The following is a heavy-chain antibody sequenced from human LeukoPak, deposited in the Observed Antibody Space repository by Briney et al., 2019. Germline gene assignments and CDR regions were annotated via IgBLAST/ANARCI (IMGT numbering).Heavy chain of an antibody. CDR3: VTYYYGSSAPKRNY. J-gene: IGHJ4*02. V-gene: IGHV4-34*01. CDR2: ISHSGST. Sequence: SETLSLTCTVSGGSVSSYYWTWIRQPPGKGLEWIGEISHSGSTTYNPSLRSRVTISGDTSKKQFSLKLSSVTAADTAVYYCVTYYYGSSAPKRNYWGQGILVTVSS. CDR1: GGSVSSYY. D-gene: IGHD3-22*01.